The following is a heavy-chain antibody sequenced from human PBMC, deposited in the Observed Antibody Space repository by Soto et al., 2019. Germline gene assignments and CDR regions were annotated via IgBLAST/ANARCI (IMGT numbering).Heavy chain of an antibody. D-gene: IGHD3-16*01. CDR3: ATGGHNDGYNFYHGMDV. Sequence: SVKVSCKASGGTFSSFAFTWVRQAPGQGLEWMGGVIPFRGTAIYAQIFRGRLRISADGATTTAYMELSGLTSADTAVYFCATGGHNDGYNFYHGMDVWGQGTTVTVSS. J-gene: IGHJ6*02. CDR2: VIPFRGTA. CDR1: GGTFSSFA. V-gene: IGHV1-69*13.